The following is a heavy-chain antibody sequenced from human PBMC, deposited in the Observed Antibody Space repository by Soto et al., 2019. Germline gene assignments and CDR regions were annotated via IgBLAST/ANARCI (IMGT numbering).Heavy chain of an antibody. D-gene: IGHD5-12*01. CDR2: ISWNSGSI. CDR1: GFTFDDYA. V-gene: IGHV3-9*01. J-gene: IGHJ4*02. Sequence: GGSLRLSCAASGFTFDDYAMHWVRQAPGKGLEWVSGISWNSGSIGYADSVKGRFTISRDNAKNSLYLQMNSLRAEDTALYYCAKDIGGYSGYPEYWGQGTLVTVSS. CDR3: AKDIGGYSGYPEY.